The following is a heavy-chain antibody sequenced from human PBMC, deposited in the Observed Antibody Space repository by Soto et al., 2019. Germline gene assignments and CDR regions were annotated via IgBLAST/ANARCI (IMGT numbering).Heavy chain of an antibody. D-gene: IGHD6-6*01. CDR2: ISSSSSTI. CDR3: ARPEYSSPSYRLDV. V-gene: IGHV3-48*02. CDR1: GFTFSSYS. J-gene: IGHJ6*02. Sequence: GGSLRLSCAASGFTFSSYSMNWVRQAPGKGLEWVSYISSSSSTIYYADSVKGRFTISRDNAKNSLYLQMNSLRDEDTAVYYCARPEYSSPSYRLDVWGQGTTVTVSS.